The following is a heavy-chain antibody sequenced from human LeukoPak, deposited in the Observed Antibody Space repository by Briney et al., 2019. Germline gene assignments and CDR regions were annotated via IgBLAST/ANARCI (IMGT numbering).Heavy chain of an antibody. V-gene: IGHV4-59*01. D-gene: IGHD2-2*01. CDR3: ARGDIVVVPAATFNFDY. CDR1: GGSISSYY. J-gene: IGHJ4*02. Sequence: SETLSLTCTVSGGSISSYYWSWIRQPPGKGLEWIGYIYYSGSTNYNPSLKSRVTISVDTSKNQFSLKPSSVTAADTAVYYCARGDIVVVPAATFNFDYWGQGTLVTVSS. CDR2: IYYSGST.